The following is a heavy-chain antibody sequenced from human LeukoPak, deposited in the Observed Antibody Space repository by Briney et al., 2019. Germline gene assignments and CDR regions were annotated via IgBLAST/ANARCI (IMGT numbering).Heavy chain of an antibody. CDR2: IHDSGST. CDR3: ARHFYGTAYRNYYFYYMDV. D-gene: IGHD3/OR15-3a*01. Sequence: SETLSLTCTVSGGSISSSTYYWGWIRQPPGQGLEWIGAIHDSGSTDYYPSLKSRVTISVDTSKTQFSLKLTSVTAADTAVYFCARHFYGTAYRNYYFYYMDVWGKGTTVTVSS. J-gene: IGHJ6*03. CDR1: GGSISSSTYY. V-gene: IGHV4-39*01.